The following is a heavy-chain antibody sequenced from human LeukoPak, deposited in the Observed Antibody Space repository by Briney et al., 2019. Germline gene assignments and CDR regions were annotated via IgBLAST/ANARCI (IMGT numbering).Heavy chain of an antibody. V-gene: IGHV4-59*01. CDR2: IYYSGST. CDR1: GGSMSSYY. J-gene: IGHJ4*02. D-gene: IGHD3-16*01. Sequence: PSETLSLTCTVSGGSMSSYYWSWIRQLPGKGLEWIGYIYYSGSTNYNPSLKSRVTISVDTSKNQFTLKLSSVTAADTAVYYCARGRYGWLPFDYWGQGTLVTVSS. CDR3: ARGRYGWLPFDY.